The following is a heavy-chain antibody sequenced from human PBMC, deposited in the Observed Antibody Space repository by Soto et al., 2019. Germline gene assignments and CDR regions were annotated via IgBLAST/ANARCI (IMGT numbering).Heavy chain of an antibody. Sequence: PGGSLRLSCAASGFTFSSYAMHWVRQAPGKELEWVAVISYDGSNKYYADSVKGRFTISRDNSKNTLYLQMNSLRAEDTAVYYCARAGIAVADNYYYYGMDVWGQGTTVTVSS. V-gene: IGHV3-30-3*01. J-gene: IGHJ6*02. CDR3: ARAGIAVADNYYYYGMDV. CDR2: ISYDGSNK. D-gene: IGHD6-19*01. CDR1: GFTFSSYA.